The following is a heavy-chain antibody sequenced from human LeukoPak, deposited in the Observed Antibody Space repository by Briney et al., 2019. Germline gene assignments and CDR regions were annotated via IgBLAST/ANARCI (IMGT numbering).Heavy chain of an antibody. CDR2: IKADGSEN. CDR1: GFTFSSYW. J-gene: IGHJ4*02. V-gene: IGHV3-7*01. D-gene: IGHD3-3*01. CDR3: ARDEVGGYYFE. Sequence: GGSLRLSCGASGFTFSSYWMSWVRQAPGKGLEWVANIKADGSENHYVGSVKGRFTISRDNTKKLVFLQMNSLRVEDTAVYYCARDEVGGYYFEWGQGNLVNVSS.